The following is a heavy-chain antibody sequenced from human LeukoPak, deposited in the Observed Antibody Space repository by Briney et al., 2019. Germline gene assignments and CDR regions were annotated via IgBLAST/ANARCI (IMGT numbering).Heavy chain of an antibody. CDR2: IYYSGST. CDR1: GGSISSYY. CDR3: ARVHDYVWGSYLAPYGMDV. Sequence: PSETLSLTCTVSGGSISSYYWSWIRQPPGKGLEWIGNIYYSGSTNYSPSLKSRVTMSVDMSKNQFSLRLSAVTAADTAVYCCARVHDYVWGSYLAPYGMDVWGQRTTVTVSS. J-gene: IGHJ6*02. V-gene: IGHV4-59*01. D-gene: IGHD3-16*02.